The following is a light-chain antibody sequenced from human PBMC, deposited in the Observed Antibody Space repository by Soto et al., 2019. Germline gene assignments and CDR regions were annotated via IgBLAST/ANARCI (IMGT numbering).Light chain of an antibody. CDR1: QSVSSN. CDR2: GAS. V-gene: IGKV3-15*01. CDR3: QQYNNWPLT. J-gene: IGKJ4*01. Sequence: EIVMTQSPATLSVSPGERATLSCRASQSVSSNLAWYQQKPGQVPRLLIYGASTRATGIPARFSGSGSGTEFTLTLSSLQSEDFAVYYCQQYNNWPLTFGGGIKVEIK.